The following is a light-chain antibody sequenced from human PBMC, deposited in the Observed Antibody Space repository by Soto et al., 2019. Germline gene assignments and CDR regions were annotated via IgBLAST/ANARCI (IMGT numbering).Light chain of an antibody. Sequence: DIQMTQSPSSLSASVGDRVTITCRASQSISSYLHWYQQKPGKAPKLLIYAASSLQSGVPSRFSGIGSGTDFTLTISSLQPEDFATYYGQQSYSTPQTFGQGTKVEIK. CDR3: QQSYSTPQT. J-gene: IGKJ1*01. CDR2: AAS. V-gene: IGKV1-39*01. CDR1: QSISSY.